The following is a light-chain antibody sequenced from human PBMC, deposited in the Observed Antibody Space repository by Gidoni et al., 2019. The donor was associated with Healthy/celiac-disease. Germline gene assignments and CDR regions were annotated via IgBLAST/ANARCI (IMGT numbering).Light chain of an antibody. CDR1: QSISSW. CDR3: QQYNSIPLT. CDR2: KAS. J-gene: IGKJ4*01. V-gene: IGKV1-5*03. Sequence: DIQMTQSPSTLSASVGDRVTITCRASQSISSWLAWYQQKPGKAPKLLIYKASSLESGVPSRFSGSVSGTEFTLTISSLQPDDFATYYCQQYNSIPLTFXGXTKVXIK.